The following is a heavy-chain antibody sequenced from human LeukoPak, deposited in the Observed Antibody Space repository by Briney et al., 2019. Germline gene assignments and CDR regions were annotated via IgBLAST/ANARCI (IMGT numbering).Heavy chain of an antibody. J-gene: IGHJ3*02. CDR3: AKGSSTGRWVQSELDAFDI. CDR1: GLTFSRSA. V-gene: IGHV3-30*18. Sequence: GGSLRLSCAASGLTFSRSAMHWVRQAPGKGLEWVAVISYDGTNKYYEDSVKGRFTISRDSSKSTLYLQMNSLRAEDTAVYYCAKGSSTGRWVQSELDAFDIWGQGTMVTVSS. CDR2: ISYDGTNK. D-gene: IGHD5-24*01.